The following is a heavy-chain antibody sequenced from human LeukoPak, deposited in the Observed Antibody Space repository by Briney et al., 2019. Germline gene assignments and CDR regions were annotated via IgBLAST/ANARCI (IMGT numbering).Heavy chain of an antibody. CDR1: GYTFTSYG. Sequence: GASVKVSCKASGYTFTSYGISWVRQAPGQGLEWMGWISAYNGHTNYAQKLQGRVTMTTDTSTSTAYMELRSLRSDDTAVYYCARDGYNYDSSGYYYLDYWGQGTLVTVSS. CDR3: ARDGYNYDSSGYYYLDY. V-gene: IGHV1-18*01. J-gene: IGHJ4*02. D-gene: IGHD3-22*01. CDR2: ISAYNGHT.